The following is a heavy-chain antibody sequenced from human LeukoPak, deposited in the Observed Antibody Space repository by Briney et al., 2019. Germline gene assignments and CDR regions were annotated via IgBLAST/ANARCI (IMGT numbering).Heavy chain of an antibody. CDR1: GYTFTSYD. Sequence: ASVKVSCKASGYTFTSYDINWARQATGQGLEGMGIINPSGGSTSYAQKFQGRVTMTRDMSTSTVYMELSSLRSEDTAVYYCAREAGVAVAEKDAFDIWGQGTMVTVSS. CDR3: AREAGVAVAEKDAFDI. CDR2: INPSGGST. V-gene: IGHV1-46*01. D-gene: IGHD6-19*01. J-gene: IGHJ3*02.